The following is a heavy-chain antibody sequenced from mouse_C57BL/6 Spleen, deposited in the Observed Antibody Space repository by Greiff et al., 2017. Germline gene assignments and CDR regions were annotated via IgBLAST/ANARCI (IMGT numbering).Heavy chain of an antibody. CDR1: GYTFTSYD. CDR2: IYPSDGST. CDR3: ARSGSYDGSGDAMDY. D-gene: IGHD2-12*01. J-gene: IGHJ4*01. V-gene: IGHV1-85*01. Sequence: VQLQESGPELVKPGASVKLSCKASGYTFTSYDINWVKQRPGQGLEWIGWIYPSDGSTKYNEKFKGKATLTVDTSSSTAYLELHSLTSEASAVYVCARSGSYDGSGDAMDYWGQGTSVTVSS.